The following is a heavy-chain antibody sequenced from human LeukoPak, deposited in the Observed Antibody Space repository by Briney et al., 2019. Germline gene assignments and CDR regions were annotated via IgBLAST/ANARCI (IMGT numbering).Heavy chain of an antibody. CDR1: GGSISSYY. V-gene: IGHV4-59*06. J-gene: IGHJ4*02. CDR2: IYYSGST. Sequence: SETLSLTCTVSGGSISSYYWSWIRQHPGKGLEWIGYIYYSGSTYYNPSLKSRVTISVDTSKNQFSLKLSSVTAADTAVYYCARAISSGLYYYFDYWGQGTLVTVSS. CDR3: ARAISSGLYYYFDY. D-gene: IGHD3-22*01.